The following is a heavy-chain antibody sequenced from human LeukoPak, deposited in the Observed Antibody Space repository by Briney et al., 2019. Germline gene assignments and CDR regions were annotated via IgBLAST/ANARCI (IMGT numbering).Heavy chain of an antibody. CDR2: IKSKAEGETT. Sequence: GGSLRLSCAVSGFTFSNAWMTWVRQAPGKGLEWVGRIKSKAEGETTDYAAPVKGRFTISRDDSKNTLYLQMNSLKTEDTAVYYCATVRGVLDYWGQGTLVTVSS. D-gene: IGHD3-10*01. V-gene: IGHV3-15*01. J-gene: IGHJ4*02. CDR1: GFTFSNAW. CDR3: ATVRGVLDY.